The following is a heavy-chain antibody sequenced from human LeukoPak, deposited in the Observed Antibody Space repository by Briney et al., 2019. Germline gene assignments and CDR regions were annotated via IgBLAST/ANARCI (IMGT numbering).Heavy chain of an antibody. CDR2: IIPILGIA. J-gene: IGHJ4*02. Sequence: GASVKVSCKASGGTFSSYAISWVRQAPGQGLEWMGRIIPILGIANYAQKFQGRVTITADKSTSTAYMELSSLRSDDTAVYYCAVRCSGGSCYPSFVDYWGQGTLVTVSS. D-gene: IGHD2-15*01. CDR3: AVRCSGGSCYPSFVDY. V-gene: IGHV1-69*04. CDR1: GGTFSSYA.